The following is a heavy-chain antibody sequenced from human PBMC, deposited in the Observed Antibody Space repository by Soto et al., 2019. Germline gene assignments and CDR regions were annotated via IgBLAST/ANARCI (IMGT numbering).Heavy chain of an antibody. Sequence: ASVKVSCKASGCTFTSYGISWVRQAPGQGLEWMGWISAYNGNTNYAQKLQGRVTMTTDTSTSTAYMELRRLRSDDTAVYYCARDRGPRRTNYYYYYGMDVWGQGTTVTVSS. CDR3: ARDRGPRRTNYYYYYGMDV. CDR2: ISAYNGNT. J-gene: IGHJ6*02. CDR1: GCTFTSYG. V-gene: IGHV1-18*04.